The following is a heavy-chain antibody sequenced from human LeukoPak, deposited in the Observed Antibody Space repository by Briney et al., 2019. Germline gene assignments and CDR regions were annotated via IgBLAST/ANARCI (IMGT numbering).Heavy chain of an antibody. CDR1: GFTISSQA. CDR3: AKDAPGAGGFDY. D-gene: IGHD1-14*01. CDR2: IGISDVDR. V-gene: IGHV3-23*01. J-gene: IGHJ4*02. Sequence: GGSLRLSCAASGFTISSQAMSWVRQAPGKGLECVSTIGISDVDRHYADSVKGRFTISRDNSKNTLYLQMHSLRAEDTAVYYRAKDAPGAGGFDYWGQGTLVTVSS.